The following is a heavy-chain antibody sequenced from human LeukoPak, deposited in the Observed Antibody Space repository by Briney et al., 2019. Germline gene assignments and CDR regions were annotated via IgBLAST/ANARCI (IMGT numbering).Heavy chain of an antibody. CDR2: IIPILGIA. CDR1: GGTFSSYA. J-gene: IGHJ4*02. V-gene: IGHV1-69*04. CDR3: ASSHHCSGGSCYFPDY. Sequence: SVKVSCKASGGTFSSYAISWVRQAPGQGLEWMGRIIPILGIANYAQKFQGRVTITADKSTSTAYMELSSLRSEDTAVYYCASSHHCSGGSCYFPDYWGQGTLVTVSS. D-gene: IGHD2-15*01.